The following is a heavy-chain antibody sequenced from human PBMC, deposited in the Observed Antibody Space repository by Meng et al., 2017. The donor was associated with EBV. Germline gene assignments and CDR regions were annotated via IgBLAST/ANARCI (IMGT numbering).Heavy chain of an antibody. J-gene: IGHJ4*02. V-gene: IGHV1-69*01. D-gene: IGHD3-10*01. CDR2: LIPMSGAP. CDR3: ASESGRGYTPDY. CDR1: GGTFTSDA. Sequence: AEVVYSGAGVKKPWSSVTVSCKPSGGTFTSDAISWVRQAPGQGLEWMGGLIPMSGAPNYAQKFQGRITITADESTSTHYMDLSSLRSEDTAVYYCASESGRGYTPDYWGQGTLVTVSS.